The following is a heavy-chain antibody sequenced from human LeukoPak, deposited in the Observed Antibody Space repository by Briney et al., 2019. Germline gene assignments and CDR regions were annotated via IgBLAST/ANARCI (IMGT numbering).Heavy chain of an antibody. CDR1: GGSISSSAYH. CDR3: ARHESGSHFDY. Sequence: SETLSLTCSVSGGSISSSAYHWSWFRQHPGKGLEWIGYIYYTGRTYYSPSLKSRVTISLDTSKNQFSLKLTSVTAADTAVYYCARHESGSHFDYWGQGTLVTVSS. J-gene: IGHJ4*02. D-gene: IGHD1-26*01. CDR2: IYYTGRT. V-gene: IGHV4-30-4*08.